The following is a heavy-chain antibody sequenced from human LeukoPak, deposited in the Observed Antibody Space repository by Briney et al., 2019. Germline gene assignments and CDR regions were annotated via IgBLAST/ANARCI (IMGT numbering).Heavy chain of an antibody. CDR2: ISGSGGST. D-gene: IGHD4-23*01. CDR1: GFTFSSYA. Sequence: PGGSLRLSCAASGFTFSSYAMSWVRQAPGKGLEWVSAISGSGGSTYYADSVKGRFTISRDNSKNTLYLQMNSLRAEDTAVYYCAKDGTVAYASYYYYGMDVWGQGTTVTVSS. V-gene: IGHV3-23*01. CDR3: AKDGTVAYASYYYYGMDV. J-gene: IGHJ6*02.